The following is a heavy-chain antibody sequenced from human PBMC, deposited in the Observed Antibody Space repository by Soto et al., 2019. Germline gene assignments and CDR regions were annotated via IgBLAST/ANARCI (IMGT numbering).Heavy chain of an antibody. Sequence: GGSLRLSCAASGFTFSSYWMSWVRQAPGKGLEWVANIKQDGSEKYYVDSVKGRFTISRDNAKNSLYLQMNSLRAEDTAVYYCARDFDLSSWYPNYFDYRGQGPLVTVSS. J-gene: IGHJ4*02. V-gene: IGHV3-7*03. D-gene: IGHD6-13*01. CDR1: GFTFSSYW. CDR2: IKQDGSEK. CDR3: ARDFDLSSWYPNYFDY.